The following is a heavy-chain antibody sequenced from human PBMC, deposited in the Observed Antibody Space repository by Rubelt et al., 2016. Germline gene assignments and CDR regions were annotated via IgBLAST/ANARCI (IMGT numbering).Heavy chain of an antibody. V-gene: IGHV1-18*01. CDR2: FSAYNGNT. Sequence: QVQLVQSGAEVKKPGASVTVSCKASGYTFTSSGISWVRQAPGQGPEWMGWFSAYNGNTNYAHELKDEVHKIKDQSTRAAYMELRSLSCDEAAVYYCARERYDYGDYWGQGTLVTVSS. CDR1: GYTFTSSG. CDR3: ARERYDYGDY. J-gene: IGHJ4*02. D-gene: IGHD3-9*01.